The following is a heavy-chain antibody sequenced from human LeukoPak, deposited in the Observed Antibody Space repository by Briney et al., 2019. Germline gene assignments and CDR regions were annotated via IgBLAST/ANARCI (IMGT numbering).Heavy chain of an antibody. CDR3: AREGSSTSCYKY. D-gene: IGHD2-2*02. CDR1: GGSFSGCY. J-gene: IGHJ4*02. CDR2: INHSGST. Sequence: SETLSLTCTVYGGSFSGCYWSWIRQPPGKGLEWIGEINHSGSTNYNPSLKSRVTISVDTSKNQFSLKLSSVTAADTAVYYCAREGSSTSCYKYWGQGTLVTVSS. V-gene: IGHV4-34*01.